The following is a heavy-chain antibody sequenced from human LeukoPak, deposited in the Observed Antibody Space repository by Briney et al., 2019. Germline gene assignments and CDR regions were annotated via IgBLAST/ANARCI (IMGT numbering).Heavy chain of an antibody. Sequence: SETLSLTCTVSGVSISSYYWSWIRQPPGKGLEWIGYIYYSGSTNYNPSLKSRVTISLDTSKNQFSLKLSSVTAADTAVYYCARRNADDAFDIWGQGTMVTASS. V-gene: IGHV4-59*08. J-gene: IGHJ3*02. CDR3: ARRNADDAFDI. CDR2: IYYSGST. CDR1: GVSISSYY.